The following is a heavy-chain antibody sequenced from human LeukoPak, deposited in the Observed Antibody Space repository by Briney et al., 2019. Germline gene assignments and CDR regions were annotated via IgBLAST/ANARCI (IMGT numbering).Heavy chain of an antibody. V-gene: IGHV3-30-3*01. D-gene: IGHD4-17*01. CDR1: GFTFSSYA. CDR3: ARGPGALDYGDYYFDY. CDR2: ISYDGSNK. Sequence: SGGSLRLSCAASGFTFSSYAMHWVRQAPGKGLHWVAVISYDGSNKYYADSVKGRFTISRDNSKNTLYLQLNSLRPEDTALYYCARGPGALDYGDYYFDYWGQGTLVTVSS. J-gene: IGHJ4*02.